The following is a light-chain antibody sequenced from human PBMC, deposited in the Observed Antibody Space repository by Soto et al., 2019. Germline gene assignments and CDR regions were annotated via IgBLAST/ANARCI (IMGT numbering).Light chain of an antibody. J-gene: IGKJ4*01. CDR3: QQYNNWPLT. CDR2: AAS. V-gene: IGKV3-15*01. CDR1: QSVDSN. Sequence: EIVITQSPATLSVSPGERATLSCRASQSVDSNLAWYRQKPGQAPRLLIYAASTRATGIPGRFSGSGSGTEFTLTISSLQSEDFAVYFCQQYNNWPLTFGGGTKVDIK.